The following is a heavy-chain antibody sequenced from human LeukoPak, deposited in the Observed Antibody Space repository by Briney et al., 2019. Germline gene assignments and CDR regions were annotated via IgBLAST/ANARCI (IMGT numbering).Heavy chain of an antibody. D-gene: IGHD6-13*01. CDR1: GGSFSGYY. J-gene: IGHJ1*01. CDR3: ATYSSSSLYFQH. V-gene: IGHV4-34*01. Sequence: SETLSLTCAVYGGSFSGYYWSWIRQPPGKGLEWIGEINHSGSTNYNPSLESRVTISVDTSKNQFSLKLSSVTAADTAVYYCATYSSSSLYFQHWGQGTLVTVSS. CDR2: INHSGST.